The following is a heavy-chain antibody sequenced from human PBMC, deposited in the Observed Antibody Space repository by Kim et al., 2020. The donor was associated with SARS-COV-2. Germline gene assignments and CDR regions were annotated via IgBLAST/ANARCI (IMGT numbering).Heavy chain of an antibody. CDR2: INHSGST. J-gene: IGHJ6*02. Sequence: SETLSLTCAVYGGSFSGYYWSWIRQPPGKGLEWIGEINHSGSTNYNPSLKSRVTISVDTSKNQFSLKLSTVTAADTAVYYCARARGVVVPAAIPGTPDYYHYAGIDVSGQGTTVTVSS. D-gene: IGHD2-2*01. CDR1: GGSFSGYY. V-gene: IGHV4-34*01. CDR3: ARARGVVVPAAIPGTPDYYHYAGIDV.